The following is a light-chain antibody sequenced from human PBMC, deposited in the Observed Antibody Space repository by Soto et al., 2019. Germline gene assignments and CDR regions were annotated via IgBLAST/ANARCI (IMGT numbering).Light chain of an antibody. CDR1: QTVSSY. CDR3: LQNHNYPRT. J-gene: IGKJ1*01. V-gene: IGKV1-39*01. Sequence: DIQMTLSPSSLPASVGDRVNITCRASQTVSSYLNWYQQKPGKAPKLLIYDASSLESGVPSRFSGSGSATEFTLTISSLQPDDFATYYCLQNHNYPRTFGQGTKVDI. CDR2: DAS.